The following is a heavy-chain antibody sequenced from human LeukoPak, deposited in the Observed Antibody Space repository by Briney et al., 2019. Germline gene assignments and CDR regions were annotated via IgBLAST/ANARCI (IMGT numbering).Heavy chain of an antibody. V-gene: IGHV5-51*01. CDR3: ATTGGYAENWFDP. Sequence: GESLKISCKGSGYSFTSYWIGWVRQMPGKGLEWMGIIFPGDSDTRYSPSFQGHVTISADKSITTAYLQLSSLKASDTAIYYCATTGGYAENWFDPWGQGTLVTVSS. CDR2: IFPGDSDT. J-gene: IGHJ5*02. CDR1: GYSFTSYW. D-gene: IGHD5-12*01.